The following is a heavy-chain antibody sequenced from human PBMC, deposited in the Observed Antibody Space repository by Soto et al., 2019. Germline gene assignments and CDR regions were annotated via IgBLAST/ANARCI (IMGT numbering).Heavy chain of an antibody. D-gene: IGHD2-8*01. Sequence: GGSLRLSCAASGFTFSDYYMSWIRQAPGKGLEWVSYISSSGSTIYYADSVKGRFTISRDNAKNSLYLQMNSLRAEDRAVYSGASRYCTNGVCYAFDIWGQGTMVTVSS. V-gene: IGHV3-11*01. CDR1: GFTFSDYY. J-gene: IGHJ3*02. CDR3: ASRYCTNGVCYAFDI. CDR2: ISSSGSTI.